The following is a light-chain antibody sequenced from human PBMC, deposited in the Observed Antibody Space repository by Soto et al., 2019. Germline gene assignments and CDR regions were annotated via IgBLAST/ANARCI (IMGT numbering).Light chain of an antibody. V-gene: IGLV1-47*01. J-gene: IGLJ3*02. CDR1: SSNIGSKY. CDR3: ASWDASVSGWV. Sequence: QAVVTQPPSASGTPGQRVTISCSGSSSNIGSKYVYWYQHLPGTAPKLLIYRNNERPSGVPDRFSGSKSGTSASLAIGDLRSEDEADYYCASWDASVSGWVFGGGTKLTVL. CDR2: RNN.